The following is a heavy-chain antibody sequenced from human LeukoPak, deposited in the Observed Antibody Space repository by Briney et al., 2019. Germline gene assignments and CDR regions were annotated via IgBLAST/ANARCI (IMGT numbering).Heavy chain of an antibody. Sequence: GGSLRLSCAASGFTFSSYSMNWVRQAPGKGLEWVSSISSSSSYIYYADSVKGRLTISRDNAKNSLYLQMNSLRAEDTAVYYCARDPRYSSGWYRGGNWFDPWGQGTLVTVSS. CDR3: ARDPRYSSGWYRGGNWFDP. CDR2: ISSSSSYI. D-gene: IGHD6-19*01. J-gene: IGHJ5*02. CDR1: GFTFSSYS. V-gene: IGHV3-21*01.